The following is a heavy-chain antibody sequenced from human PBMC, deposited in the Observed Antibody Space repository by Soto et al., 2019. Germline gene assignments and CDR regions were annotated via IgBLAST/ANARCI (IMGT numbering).Heavy chain of an antibody. CDR1: GFTFSSYA. V-gene: IGHV3-23*01. CDR3: AKTLWFGELLFYFDY. J-gene: IGHJ4*02. D-gene: IGHD3-10*01. Sequence: PGGSLRLSCAASGFTFSSYAMSWVRQAPGNGLEWVSAISGSGGSTYYADSVKGRFTISRDNSKNTLYLQMNSLRAEDTAVYYCAKTLWFGELLFYFDYWGQGTLVTVSS. CDR2: ISGSGGST.